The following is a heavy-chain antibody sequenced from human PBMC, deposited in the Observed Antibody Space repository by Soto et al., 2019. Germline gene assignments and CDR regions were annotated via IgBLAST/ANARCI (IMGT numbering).Heavy chain of an antibody. J-gene: IGHJ5*02. V-gene: IGHV1-18*01. CDR1: GYSFTSYD. CDR3: ARVDIVLMVYAP. D-gene: IGHD2-8*01. Sequence: QVQLVQSGAEVKKPWASVKVSCKASGYSFTSYDISWVRKAPGQGLEWMGWISAYNGNTNYAQKLQGRVTMTTDTSTSTAYMELRSLRSDDTAVYYCARVDIVLMVYAPWGQGTLVTVSS. CDR2: ISAYNGNT.